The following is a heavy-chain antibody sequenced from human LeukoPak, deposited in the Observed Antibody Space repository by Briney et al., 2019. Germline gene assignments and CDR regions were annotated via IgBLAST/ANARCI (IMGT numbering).Heavy chain of an antibody. D-gene: IGHD3/OR15-3a*01. CDR2: ISSTSNYI. CDR1: GFTFSNYN. CDR3: AIDYLGPEDAFDI. Sequence: GGSLRLSCAASGFTFSNYNMNWVRQAPGKGLEWVSSISSTSNYIYYADSVKGRFTISRDNAKNSLYLQMNSLRAEDTAVYYCAIDYLGPEDAFDILGQGTMVTVSS. J-gene: IGHJ3*02. V-gene: IGHV3-21*01.